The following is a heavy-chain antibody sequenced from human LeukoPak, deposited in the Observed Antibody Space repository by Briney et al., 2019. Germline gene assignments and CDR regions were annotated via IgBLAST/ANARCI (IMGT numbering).Heavy chain of an antibody. CDR3: AGDLVWFGEPKGYYNYMDV. J-gene: IGHJ6*03. V-gene: IGHV3-21*01. D-gene: IGHD3-10*01. Sequence: GGSLRLSCAASGFTFTSYGMTWVRQAPGKGLEWVSSISSSSSYIYYSDSVKGRFTISRDNAKNSLYLQMNSLRAEDTAVYYCAGDLVWFGEPKGYYNYMDVWGKGTTVTVSS. CDR1: GFTFTSYG. CDR2: ISSSSSYI.